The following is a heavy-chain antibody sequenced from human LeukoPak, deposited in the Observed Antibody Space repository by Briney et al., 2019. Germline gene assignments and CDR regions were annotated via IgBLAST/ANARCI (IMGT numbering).Heavy chain of an antibody. V-gene: IGHV3-74*01. CDR3: ARDYNWNPPDY. D-gene: IGHD1-1*01. Sequence: GGSLRLSCAASGFTFSSHWMHWVRQAPGKGLVWVSRINSEGSITTYADSAQGRFTISRDNAKNTLYLQMNSLRVEDTAVYNCARDYNWNPPDYWGQGTLVTVSS. J-gene: IGHJ4*02. CDR1: GFTFSSHW. CDR2: INSEGSIT.